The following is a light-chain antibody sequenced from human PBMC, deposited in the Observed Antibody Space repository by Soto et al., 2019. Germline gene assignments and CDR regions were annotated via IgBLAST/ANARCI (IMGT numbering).Light chain of an antibody. CDR3: CSYAGSYTYV. V-gene: IGLV2-11*01. Sequence: QSVLTQPRSVSGSPGQSLTISCTGTSGDVGGYNYVSWFQHHPGEAPKLMIFDVTQRPSGVPDRFSGSKSGNTASLTISGLQAVDEADYYCCSYAGSYTYVFGTGPRSPS. J-gene: IGLJ1*01. CDR2: DVT. CDR1: SGDVGGYNY.